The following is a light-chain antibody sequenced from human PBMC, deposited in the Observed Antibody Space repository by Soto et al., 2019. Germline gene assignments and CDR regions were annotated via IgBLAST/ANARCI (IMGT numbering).Light chain of an antibody. J-gene: IGLJ1*01. CDR1: SSDVGGYNY. Sequence: QSVLTQPPSASGSPGQSVAISCTGTSSDVGGYNYVSWYQQHPGKAPKLMIYEVNKRPSGVPDRFSGSKSGNTASLTVSGLQAEDEADYYCQVWDSSSDRVFGTGTKVTVL. CDR2: EVN. CDR3: QVWDSSSDRV. V-gene: IGLV2-8*01.